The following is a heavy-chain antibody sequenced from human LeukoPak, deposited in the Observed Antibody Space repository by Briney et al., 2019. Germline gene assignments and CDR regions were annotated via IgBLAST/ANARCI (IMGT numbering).Heavy chain of an antibody. CDR3: ARHAYSHYYDSSGGFDY. CDR2: NDTSSST. J-gene: IGHJ4*02. D-gene: IGHD3-22*01. Sequence: SETLSLTCAVSGDSISSYYWSWIRQPPGKGLGWIGYNDTSSSTNYNPTLNTRATITVDTSKNQSSLNLSSVTAADTAVDYCARHAYSHYYDSSGGFDYWGQGTLVTVSS. V-gene: IGHV4-4*09. CDR1: GDSISSYY.